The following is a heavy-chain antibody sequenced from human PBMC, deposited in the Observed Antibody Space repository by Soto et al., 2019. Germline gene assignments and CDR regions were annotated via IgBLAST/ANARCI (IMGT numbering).Heavy chain of an antibody. D-gene: IGHD1-1*01. J-gene: IGHJ4*02. CDR1: GQSFSGHS. CDR2: INESGST. Sequence: QVQLQQWGAGLVKPSETLSLSCAVYGQSFSGHSWAWIRQPPGKGLEWIGEINESGSTYYNPSLKSRVNISTDTSKNHSSLNLSSVSAADTAAYFCARGSGIVALPGELEDVNYDYWGQGTLVNVSS. V-gene: IGHV4-34*01. CDR3: ARGSGIVALPGELEDVNYDY.